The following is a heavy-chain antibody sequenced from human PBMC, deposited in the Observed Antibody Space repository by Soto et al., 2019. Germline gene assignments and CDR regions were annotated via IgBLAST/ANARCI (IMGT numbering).Heavy chain of an antibody. J-gene: IGHJ6*02. Sequence: PGGSLRLSCAASGLTFDLYAMSWVRQASGKGLEWVGRIRSKANSYATAYAASVKGRFTISRDESKNTAYLQMNSLKTEDTAVYYCTSVVVVAPTRYGMDVWGQGTTVTVSS. V-gene: IGHV3-73*01. CDR2: IRSKANSYAT. CDR3: TSVVVVAPTRYGMDV. D-gene: IGHD2-15*01. CDR1: GLTFDLYA.